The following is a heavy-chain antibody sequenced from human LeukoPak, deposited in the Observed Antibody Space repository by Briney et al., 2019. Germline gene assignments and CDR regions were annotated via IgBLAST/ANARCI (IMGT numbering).Heavy chain of an antibody. CDR1: GGSISSSSYY. D-gene: IGHD7-27*01. V-gene: IGHV4-39*01. CDR3: ARHVLTGTNWFDP. Sequence: SETLSLTCIVSGGSISSSSYYWGWIRQPPGKGLEWIGSISYSGSTYYKPSLQSRVITSVDTSKNQFSLKVRSVTAADTAIHYCARHVLTGTNWFDPWGQGTLVTVSS. CDR2: ISYSGST. J-gene: IGHJ5*02.